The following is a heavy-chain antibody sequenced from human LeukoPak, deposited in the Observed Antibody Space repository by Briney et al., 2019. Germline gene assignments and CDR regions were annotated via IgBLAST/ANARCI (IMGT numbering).Heavy chain of an antibody. J-gene: IGHJ6*03. CDR3: AAFSSTRRSNYYYYYMDV. CDR1: GGSISSYY. D-gene: IGHD2-2*01. CDR2: IYTSGST. V-gene: IGHV4-4*07. Sequence: PSETLSLTCTVSGGSISSYYWSWIRQPAGKRLEWIGRIYTSGSTNYNPSLKSRVTMSVDTSKNQFSLKLSSVTAADTAVYYCAAFSSTRRSNYYYYYMDVWGKGTTVTVSS.